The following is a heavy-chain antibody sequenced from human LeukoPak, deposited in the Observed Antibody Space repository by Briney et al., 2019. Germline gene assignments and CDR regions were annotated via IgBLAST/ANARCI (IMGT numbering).Heavy chain of an antibody. CDR2: IGPDGGTT. V-gene: IGHV3-64*01. CDR3: ARGAQLTDY. J-gene: IGHJ4*02. D-gene: IGHD6-13*01. CDR1: GFTFYTYG. Sequence: GGSLRLSCVASGFTFYTYGMHWVRQAPGKGLEYISGIGPDGGTTFYAKSVKGRFTISRDNSKSMVYLQMGSLTVDDMAVYYCARGAQLTDYWGQGTLVTVSS.